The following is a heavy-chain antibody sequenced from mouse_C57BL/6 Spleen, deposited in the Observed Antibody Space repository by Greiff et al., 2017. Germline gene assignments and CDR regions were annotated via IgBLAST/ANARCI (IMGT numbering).Heavy chain of an antibody. CDR2: IYPGDGDT. J-gene: IGHJ1*03. V-gene: IGHV1-82*01. D-gene: IGHD2-2*01. CDR1: GYAFSSSW. Sequence: VKLQQSGPELVKPGASVKISCKASGYAFSSSWMNWVKQRPGKGLEWIGRIYPGDGDTNYNGKFKGKATLTADKSSSTAYMQLSSLTSEDSAVYFCARCGYLWYFDVWGTGTTVTVSS. CDR3: ARCGYLWYFDV.